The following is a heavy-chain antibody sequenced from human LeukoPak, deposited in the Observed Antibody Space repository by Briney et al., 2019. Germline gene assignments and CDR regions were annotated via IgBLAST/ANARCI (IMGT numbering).Heavy chain of an antibody. CDR3: ARRGAYNANFDY. CDR1: GGSFSGYY. CDR2: INHSGST. V-gene: IGHV4-34*01. Sequence: SETLSLTCAVYGGSFSGYYWSWIRQPPGKGLEWIGEINHSGSTNCNPSLKSRVTISVDTSKNQFSLKLSSVTAADTAVYYCARRGAYNANFDYWGQGTPVTVSS. D-gene: IGHD1-26*01. J-gene: IGHJ4*02.